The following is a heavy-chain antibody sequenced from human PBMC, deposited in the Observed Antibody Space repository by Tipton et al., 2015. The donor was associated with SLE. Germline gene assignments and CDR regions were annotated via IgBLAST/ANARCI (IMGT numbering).Heavy chain of an antibody. D-gene: IGHD3-10*01. Sequence: SLRLSCVASGFMFSNYAMHWVRQAPGKGLEWVSVISFDGRIKFYADSVKGRFTISRDNAKNSLFLQMNSLRAEDTALYYCARGDYHGSESEVDYWGQGTLVTVSS. CDR2: ISFDGRIK. V-gene: IGHV3-30*03. CDR1: GFMFSNYA. CDR3: ARGDYHGSESEVDY. J-gene: IGHJ4*02.